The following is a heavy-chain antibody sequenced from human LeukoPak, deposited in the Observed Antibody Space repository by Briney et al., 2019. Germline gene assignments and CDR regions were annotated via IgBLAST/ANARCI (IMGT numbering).Heavy chain of an antibody. Sequence: TSETLSLTCTVSGGSISSYYWSWIRQPPGKGLEWIGYIYYSGSTNYNPSLKSRVTISVDTSKNQFSLKLSSVTAADTAVYYCARQAAAGTDFDYWGQGTLVTVSS. CDR2: IYYSGST. J-gene: IGHJ4*02. D-gene: IGHD6-13*01. V-gene: IGHV4-59*08. CDR3: ARQAAAGTDFDY. CDR1: GGSISSYY.